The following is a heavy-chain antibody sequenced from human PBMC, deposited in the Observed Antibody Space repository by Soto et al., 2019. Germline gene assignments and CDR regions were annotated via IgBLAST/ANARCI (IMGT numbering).Heavy chain of an antibody. J-gene: IGHJ3*02. V-gene: IGHV3-33*01. D-gene: IGHD3-22*01. Sequence: GGSLRLSCAASGFTFSSFGMHWVRQAPGKGLEWVAFIWYTGSYEYYADSVKGRFTISRDNSKNTVSLQMNSLRAEDTAVYYCARDLLEDPADYYDTKTDGFDIWGQGTMVTVSS. CDR1: GFTFSSFG. CDR2: IWYTGSYE. CDR3: ARDLLEDPADYYDTKTDGFDI.